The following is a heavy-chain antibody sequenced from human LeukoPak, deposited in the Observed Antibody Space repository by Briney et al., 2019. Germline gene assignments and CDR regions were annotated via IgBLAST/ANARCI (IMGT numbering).Heavy chain of an antibody. CDR3: AREYPLFHYFDY. J-gene: IGHJ4*02. V-gene: IGHV3-23*01. D-gene: IGHD2-2*01. CDR1: AFPFSSHG. CDR2: ISPGGGPT. Sequence: GGSLRLSCAGSAFPFSSHGMNWVRQAPGKGLEWDSGISPGGGPTYYADSVKGRFTISRDDSKSTLYLQMTNLRAEDTAVYYCAREYPLFHYFDYWGQGTLVTVSS.